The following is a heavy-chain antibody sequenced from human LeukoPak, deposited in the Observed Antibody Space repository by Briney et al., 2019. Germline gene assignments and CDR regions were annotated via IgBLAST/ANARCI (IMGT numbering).Heavy chain of an antibody. CDR1: GFTFISYG. Sequence: GGSLRLSCAASGFTFISYGMHWVRQAPGKGLEWVAVIWYDGSNKYYADSVKGRFTISRDNSKNTLYLQMNSLRAEDTAVYYCARPPYTYYYDSSGYTHFDYWGQGTLVTVSS. CDR2: IWYDGSNK. V-gene: IGHV3-33*01. J-gene: IGHJ4*02. CDR3: ARPPYTYYYDSSGYTHFDY. D-gene: IGHD3-22*01.